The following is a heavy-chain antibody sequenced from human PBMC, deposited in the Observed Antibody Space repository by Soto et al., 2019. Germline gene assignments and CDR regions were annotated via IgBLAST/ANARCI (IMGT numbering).Heavy chain of an antibody. Sequence: QVQLDQSGPEVKKSGSSVKVSCKASGGAFGTFAISWLRQAPGQGLEWMGGIIPIYGTPHYAQIFKGRVTISADASTDTGYLEVTRLTSADTAVYSCASQDPPRDRYCSSYSCYDGWFESWGQGTLVTVST. CDR2: IIPIYGTP. J-gene: IGHJ5*01. D-gene: IGHD2-2*01. CDR1: GGAFGTFA. V-gene: IGHV1-69*01. CDR3: ASQDPPRDRYCSSYSCYDGWFES.